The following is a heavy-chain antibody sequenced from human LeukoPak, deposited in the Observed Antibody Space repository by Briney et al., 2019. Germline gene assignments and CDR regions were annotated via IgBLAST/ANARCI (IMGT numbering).Heavy chain of an antibody. Sequence: SETLSLTCAVSGGSISSHYWSWIRQPPGKGLEWIGFTYYSGTTKYNPSLKSRVTISADTSKNQFSLKLSSVTAADTAVYYCARQADDSSSSLVYFDYWGQGTLVTVSS. V-gene: IGHV4-59*08. CDR3: ARQADDSSSSLVYFDY. J-gene: IGHJ4*02. D-gene: IGHD6-6*01. CDR1: GGSISSHY. CDR2: TYYSGTT.